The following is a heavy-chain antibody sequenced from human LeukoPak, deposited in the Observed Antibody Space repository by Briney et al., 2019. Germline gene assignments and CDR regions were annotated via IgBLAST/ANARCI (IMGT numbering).Heavy chain of an antibody. CDR2: IYHSGTT. D-gene: IGHD6-6*01. CDR1: GYSISSGYY. Sequence: SETLSLTCAVSGYSISSGYYWGWIRQPPGKGLEWIGSIYHSGTTYYNPSLTSPVPISVDTSKNHFSLKVNSVTAADTAVYYCAKPQSSLSHFYDSWGQGTLVTVSS. CDR3: AKPQSSLSHFYDS. J-gene: IGHJ4*02. V-gene: IGHV4-38-2*01.